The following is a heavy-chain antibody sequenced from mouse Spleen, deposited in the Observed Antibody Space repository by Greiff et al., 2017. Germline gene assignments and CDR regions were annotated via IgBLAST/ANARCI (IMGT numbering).Heavy chain of an antibody. CDR2: ISSGGSYT. CDR3: ARGDRYDDWYFDV. Sequence: LQQSGGGLVKPGGSLKLSCAASGFAFSSYDMSWVRQTPEKRLEWVATISSGGSYTYYPDSVKGRFTISRDNARNTLYLQMSSLRSEDTALYYCARGDRYDDWYFDVWGAGTTVTVSS. V-gene: IGHV5-9*02. CDR1: GFAFSSYD. D-gene: IGHD2-14*01. J-gene: IGHJ1*01.